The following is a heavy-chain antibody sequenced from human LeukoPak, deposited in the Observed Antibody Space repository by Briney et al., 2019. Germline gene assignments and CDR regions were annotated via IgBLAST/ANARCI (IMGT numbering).Heavy chain of an antibody. V-gene: IGHV4-4*07. CDR2: IYSSGNT. D-gene: IGHD2-21*01. CDR3: ARVEVIAANSHFYYYMDV. Sequence: PSETLSLTCTVSGGSLSTFYWTWIRQPAGKRLEWIGRIYSSGNTNYNPSLKSRVSMSLDMANNQFSLKLHSVTAADTAVYYCARVEVIAANSHFYYYMDVWGKGTTVTVSS. J-gene: IGHJ6*03. CDR1: GGSLSTFY.